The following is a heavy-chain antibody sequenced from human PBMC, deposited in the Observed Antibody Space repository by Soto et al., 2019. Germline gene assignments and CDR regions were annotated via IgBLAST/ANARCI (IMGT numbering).Heavy chain of an antibody. CDR3: ARDRDPGQWLTTNYFDY. Sequence: QVQLVESGGGVVQPGGSLRLSCAASGFPFSNYGMHWVRQAPGKGLEWVAVIWYHGSNKYYADPVKGRFTISRDNSQNTLYLQMNSLRAEDTAVYYCARDRDPGQWLTTNYFDYWGQGTLVTVSS. V-gene: IGHV3-33*01. J-gene: IGHJ4*02. CDR2: IWYHGSNK. CDR1: GFPFSNYG. D-gene: IGHD6-19*01.